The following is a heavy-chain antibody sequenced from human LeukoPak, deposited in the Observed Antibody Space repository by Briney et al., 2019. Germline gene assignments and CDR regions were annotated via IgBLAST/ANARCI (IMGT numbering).Heavy chain of an antibody. CDR1: GGSISSGDYY. J-gene: IGHJ6*03. CDR2: IYYSGST. CDR3: ARGDSYYYYYMDV. Sequence: SETLSLTCTVSGGSISSGDYYWSWIRQPPGKGLEWIGYIYYSGSTNYNPSLKSRVTISVDTSKNQFSLKLSSVTAADTAVYYCARGDSYYYYYMDVWGKGTTVTVSS. V-gene: IGHV4-61*08.